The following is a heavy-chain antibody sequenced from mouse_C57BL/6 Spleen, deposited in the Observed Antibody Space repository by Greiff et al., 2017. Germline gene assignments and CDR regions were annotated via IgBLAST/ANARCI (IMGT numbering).Heavy chain of an antibody. CDR1: GYTFTDYY. CDR3: AKGLFYFDY. Sequence: QVQLKESGAELVKPGASVKISCKASGYTFTDYYINWVKQRPGQGLEWIGKLGPGSGSTYYNEKFKGKATLTADKSSSTAYMQLSSLTSEDSAVYFCAKGLFYFDYWGQGTTLTVSS. CDR2: LGPGSGST. J-gene: IGHJ2*01. V-gene: IGHV1-77*01.